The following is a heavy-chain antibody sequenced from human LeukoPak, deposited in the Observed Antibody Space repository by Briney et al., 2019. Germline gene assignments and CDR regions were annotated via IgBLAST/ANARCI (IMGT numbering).Heavy chain of an antibody. CDR1: GGSFSSYY. J-gene: IGHJ4*02. CDR3: ARDKYSGSYFDY. D-gene: IGHD1-26*01. V-gene: IGHV4-59*01. Sequence: SETLTLTCTASGGSFSSYYWSWIRQPPGKGLEWIGYIYYSGSTNYNPSHKSRVTISVDTSKNQCSLKLSSVTAADTAVYFCARDKYSGSYFDYWGQGTLVTVSS. CDR2: IYYSGST.